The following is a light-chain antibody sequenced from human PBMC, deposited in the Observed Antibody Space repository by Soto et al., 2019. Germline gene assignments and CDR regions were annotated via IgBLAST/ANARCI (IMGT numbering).Light chain of an antibody. CDR3: KKYGTSPLT. Sequence: EIVLTQSPGTLSLSPGERAILSCRASQSVSSSYLAWYQQKPGQAPRLLIYGASSRATGIPDRFSGSGSGTDFTLTISRLEPEDVAVYYCKKYGTSPLTFGGGTEVEIK. V-gene: IGKV3-20*01. J-gene: IGKJ4*01. CDR1: QSVSSSY. CDR2: GAS.